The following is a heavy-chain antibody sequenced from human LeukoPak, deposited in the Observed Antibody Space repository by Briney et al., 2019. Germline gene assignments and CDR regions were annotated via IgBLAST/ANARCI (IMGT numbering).Heavy chain of an antibody. CDR2: IYSTGTT. D-gene: IGHD2/OR15-2a*01. Sequence: PSETLSLTCTVSGGSVGGYYWSWLRQSPGTGLEWIGYIYSTGTTRYNPSLKSRVTILLDAPKDQVSLHLTSVTAADTAVYYCARDGVRGHYLNWFDPWGQGILVTVSS. CDR3: ARDGVRGHYLNWFDP. CDR1: GGSVGGYY. V-gene: IGHV4-59*02. J-gene: IGHJ5*02.